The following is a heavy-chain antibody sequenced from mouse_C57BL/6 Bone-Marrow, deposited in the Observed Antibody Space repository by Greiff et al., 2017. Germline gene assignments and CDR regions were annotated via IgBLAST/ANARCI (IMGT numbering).Heavy chain of an antibody. CDR1: GYTFTSYW. J-gene: IGHJ1*03. D-gene: IGHD1-1*01. CDR2: IDPSDSYT. V-gene: IGHV1-50*01. Sequence: QVQLKQPGAELVKPGASVKLSCKASGYTFTSYWMQWVKQRPGQGLEWIGEIDPSDSYTNYNQKFKGKATLTVDTSSSTAYMQLSSLTSEDTAVYYCARATVVGYFDVWGTGTTVTVSS. CDR3: ARATVVGYFDV.